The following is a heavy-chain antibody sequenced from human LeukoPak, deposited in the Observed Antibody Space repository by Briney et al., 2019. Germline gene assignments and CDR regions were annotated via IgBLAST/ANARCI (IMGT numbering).Heavy chain of an antibody. CDR3: AKPAYYDFWNQPDY. J-gene: IGHJ4*02. CDR2: ISGSGGST. V-gene: IGHV3-23*01. Sequence: GGSLRLSCAASGFTFSSYAMSWVRQAPGKGLEWVSAISGSGGSTYYADSVRGRFTISRDNSKNTLYLQMNSLRAEDTAVYYCAKPAYYDFWNQPDYWGQGTLVAVSS. CDR1: GFTFSSYA. D-gene: IGHD3-3*01.